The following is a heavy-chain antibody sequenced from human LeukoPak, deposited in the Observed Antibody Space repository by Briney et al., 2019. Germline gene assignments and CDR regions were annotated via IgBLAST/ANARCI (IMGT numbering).Heavy chain of an antibody. V-gene: IGHV3-7*01. CDR1: GFPFSSYW. J-gene: IGHJ4*02. Sequence: GGSLRLSCAASGFPFSSYWMSWVRQAPGKGLEWVANIKQDGSEKYYVDSVKGRFTISRDTAQNSLYLKMNSMRDEDTAVYYCASRDFLTGYFDYWGQGTLVTVSS. CDR2: IKQDGSEK. D-gene: IGHD3-9*01. CDR3: ASRDFLTGYFDY.